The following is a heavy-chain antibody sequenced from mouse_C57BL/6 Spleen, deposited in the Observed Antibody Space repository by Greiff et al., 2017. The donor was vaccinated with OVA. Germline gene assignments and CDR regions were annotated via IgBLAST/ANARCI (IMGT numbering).Heavy chain of an antibody. CDR2: ISDGGSYT. Sequence: DVKLVESGGGLVKPGGSLKLSCAASGFTFSSYAMSWVRQTPEKRLEWVATISDGGSYTYYPDNVKGRFTISRDNAKNNLYLQMSHLKSEDTAMYYCARDTYYGSSDYYAMDYWGQGTSVTVSS. CDR3: ARDTYYGSSDYYAMDY. J-gene: IGHJ4*01. V-gene: IGHV5-4*01. CDR1: GFTFSSYA. D-gene: IGHD1-1*01.